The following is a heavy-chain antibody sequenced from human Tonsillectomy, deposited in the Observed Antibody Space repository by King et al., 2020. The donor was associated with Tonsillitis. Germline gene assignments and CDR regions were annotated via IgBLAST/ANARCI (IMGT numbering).Heavy chain of an antibody. Sequence: VQLVESAAEVKKPGESLKISCQGSGYSFSSYWIGWVRQMPGKGLEWMGIIYPGDSDTRYGQSFQGQVTISADKSISTAYLQWNSLKASDTAMYYCARWRDRDYYYDYYGMDVWGQGTTVTVSS. V-gene: IGHV5-51*01. J-gene: IGHJ6*02. D-gene: IGHD3-10*01. CDR1: GYSFSSYW. CDR3: ARWRDRDYYYDYYGMDV. CDR2: IYPGDSDT.